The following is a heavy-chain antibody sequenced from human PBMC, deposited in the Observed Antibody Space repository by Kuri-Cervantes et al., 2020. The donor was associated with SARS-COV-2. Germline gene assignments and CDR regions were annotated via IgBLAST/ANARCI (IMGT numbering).Heavy chain of an antibody. CDR2: IIPILGIA. Sequence: ASVKVSCKASGGTFSSYAISWVRQAPGQGLEWMGRIIPILGIANYAQKFQGRVTITADKSTSTAYMELSSLRSEGTAVYYCARELLAAAGSHAFDIWGQGTMVTVSS. D-gene: IGHD6-13*01. J-gene: IGHJ3*02. CDR3: ARELLAAAGSHAFDI. V-gene: IGHV1-69*04. CDR1: GGTFSSYA.